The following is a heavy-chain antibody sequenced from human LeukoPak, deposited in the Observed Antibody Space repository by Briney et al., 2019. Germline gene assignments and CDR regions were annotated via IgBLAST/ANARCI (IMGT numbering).Heavy chain of an antibody. D-gene: IGHD3-22*01. V-gene: IGHV4-34*01. J-gene: IGHJ4*02. CDR3: ARGSGYYDSSGYPY. CDR1: GGSFSGYY. Sequence: SETLSLTCAVYGGSFSGYYWSWIRQPPGKGLEWIGEINHSGSTNYNPSLKGRVTISVDTSKNQFSLKLSSVTAADTAVYYCARGSGYYDSSGYPYWGQGTLVTVSS. CDR2: INHSGST.